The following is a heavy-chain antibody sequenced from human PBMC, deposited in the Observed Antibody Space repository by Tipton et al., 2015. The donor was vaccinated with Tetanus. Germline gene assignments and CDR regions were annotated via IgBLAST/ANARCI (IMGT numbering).Heavy chain of an antibody. CDR1: GGSVRSGDYS. V-gene: IGHV4-61*08. D-gene: IGHD3-16*01. Sequence: TLSLTCTVSGGSVRSGDYSWNSIRQSPGKGLELIGYISNTGSTSYNPSLQSRVSMSVDTSKNQFSLRLSSVTAADTAVYYCARIVRMGDFSFFDSWGLGTLVTVSS. CDR3: ARIVRMGDFSFFDS. J-gene: IGHJ4*02. CDR2: ISNTGST.